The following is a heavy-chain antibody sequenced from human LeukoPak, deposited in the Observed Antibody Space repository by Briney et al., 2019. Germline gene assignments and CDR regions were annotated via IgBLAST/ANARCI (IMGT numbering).Heavy chain of an antibody. J-gene: IGHJ4*02. D-gene: IGHD6-19*01. Sequence: SETLSPTCTVSGGSISCSSYYWGWIRQPPGKGLEWIGSIYYSGSTYYNPSLKSRVTISVDTSKNQFSLKLSSVTAADTAVYYCARHQAGSGCFDYWGQGTLVTVSS. V-gene: IGHV4-39*01. CDR3: ARHQAGSGCFDY. CDR1: GGSISCSSYY. CDR2: IYYSGST.